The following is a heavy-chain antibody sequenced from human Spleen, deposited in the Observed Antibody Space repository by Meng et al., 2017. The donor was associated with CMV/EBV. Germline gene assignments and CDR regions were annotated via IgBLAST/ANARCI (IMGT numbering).Heavy chain of an antibody. J-gene: IGHJ4*02. CDR2: INHSGST. Sequence: CAVYGGSFSGHYWSWSRQPPGKGLEWIGEINHSGSTNYNPSLTSRVTISVDTSKKQFSLKLSSVTAADTAVYYCAMAPRWLVRPPYDYWGQGTLVTVSS. V-gene: IGHV4-34*01. CDR3: AMAPRWLVRPPYDY. D-gene: IGHD6-19*01. CDR1: GGSFSGHY.